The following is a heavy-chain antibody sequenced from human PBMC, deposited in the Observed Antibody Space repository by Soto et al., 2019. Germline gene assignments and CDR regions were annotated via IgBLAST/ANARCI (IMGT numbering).Heavy chain of an antibody. CDR3: ARKTTDKGYYYGMDV. CDR1: GFTFSSYG. CDR2: IWYDGSNK. V-gene: IGHV3-33*01. J-gene: IGHJ6*02. D-gene: IGHD4-4*01. Sequence: PGGSLRLSCAASGFTFSSYGMHWVRQAQGKGLEWVAVIWYDGSNKYYADSVKGRFTISRDNSKNTLYLQMNSLRAEDTAVYYCARKTTDKGYYYGMDVWGQGTTVTVSS.